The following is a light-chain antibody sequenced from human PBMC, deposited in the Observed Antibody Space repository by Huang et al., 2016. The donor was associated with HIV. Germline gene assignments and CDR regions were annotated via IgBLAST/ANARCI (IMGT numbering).Light chain of an antibody. V-gene: IGKV1-5*03. Sequence: DIQMTQSPSTLCASVGDRVTITCRASLSISSWLAWYQQQPGKAPKLLLYKASRLESGVPSRFSGSGSGTEFTLTISSLQPDDFATYYCQQYTTYFPTFGQGTKLEIK. J-gene: IGKJ2*01. CDR2: KAS. CDR3: QQYTTYFPT. CDR1: LSISSW.